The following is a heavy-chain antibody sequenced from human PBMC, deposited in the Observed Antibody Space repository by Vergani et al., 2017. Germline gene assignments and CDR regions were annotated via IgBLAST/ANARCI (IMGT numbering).Heavy chain of an antibody. CDR1: GFTFSSYS. J-gene: IGHJ4*02. Sequence: EVQLVESGGGLVQPGGSLRLSCAASGFTFSSYSMNWVRQAPGKGLEWVSSISSSSSYIYYADSVKGRFTISRDNAKNSLYLQMNSLRAEDTAVYYCARDRAGLAVAGTTVGYWGQGTLVTVSS. CDR3: ARDRAGLAVAGTTVGY. CDR2: ISSSSSYI. D-gene: IGHD6-19*01. V-gene: IGHV3-21*01.